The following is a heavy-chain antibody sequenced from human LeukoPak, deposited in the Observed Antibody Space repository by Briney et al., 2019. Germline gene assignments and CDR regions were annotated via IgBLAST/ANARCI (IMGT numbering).Heavy chain of an antibody. J-gene: IGHJ3*02. CDR3: ARQSGYHDAFDI. CDR2: INPNSGGT. Sequence: ASVRVSCKASGYTFTGYYMHWVRQAPGQGLEWMGWINPNSGGTIYAQKFQGRVTMTRDTSISTAYMELSRLRSDDTAVYYCARQSGYHDAFDIWGQGTMVTVSS. V-gene: IGHV1-2*02. CDR1: GYTFTGYY. D-gene: IGHD3-22*01.